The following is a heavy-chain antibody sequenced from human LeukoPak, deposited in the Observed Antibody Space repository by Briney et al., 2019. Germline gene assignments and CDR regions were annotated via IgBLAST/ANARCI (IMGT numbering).Heavy chain of an antibody. CDR2: ITPILGIA. J-gene: IGHJ3*02. D-gene: IGHD3-3*01. V-gene: IGHV1-69*02. CDR1: GGTFSSYT. Sequence: SVKVSCKASGGTFSSYTISWVRQAPGQGLEWMGRITPILGIANYAQKIQGRVTITADKSTSTAYMELSSLRSEDTAAYYCARHRRFPYYDFWSGPANDAFDIWGQGTMVTVSS. CDR3: ARHRRFPYYDFWSGPANDAFDI.